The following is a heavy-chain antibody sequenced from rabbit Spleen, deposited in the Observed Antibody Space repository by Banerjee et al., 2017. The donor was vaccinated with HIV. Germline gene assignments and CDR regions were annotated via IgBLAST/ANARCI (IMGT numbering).Heavy chain of an antibody. D-gene: IGHD2-1*01. V-gene: IGHV1S45*01. Sequence: QEQLEESGGDLVKPGASLTLTCTASGFSFSSTYWMCWVRQAPGKGLEWIACIYVSNPETHYASWAKGRFTISKTSSTTVTLQMTSLTAADTATYFCGYYREAGDGKGTRLDLWGPGTLVTVS. CDR3: GYYREAGDGKGTRLDL. J-gene: IGHJ3*01. CDR1: GFSFSSTYW. CDR2: IYVSNPET.